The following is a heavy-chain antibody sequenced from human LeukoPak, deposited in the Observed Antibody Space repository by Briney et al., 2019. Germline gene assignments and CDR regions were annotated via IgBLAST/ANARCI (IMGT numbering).Heavy chain of an antibody. D-gene: IGHD3-3*01. CDR1: GGSISSYY. V-gene: IGHV4-59*08. CDR3: ARLYRPCVESYMDV. J-gene: IGHJ6*03. Sequence: PSETLSLTCTVSGGSISSYYRTRIRQPPGKGLEWIGFIYYSGSTNHNPSLKSRVTISVDTSKNQFSLKLSSVTAADTAVYYCARLYRPCVESYMDVWGKGTTVTVSS. CDR2: IYYSGST.